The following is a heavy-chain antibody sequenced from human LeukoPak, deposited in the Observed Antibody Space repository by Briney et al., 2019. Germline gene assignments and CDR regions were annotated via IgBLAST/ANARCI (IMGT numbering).Heavy chain of an antibody. D-gene: IGHD3-22*01. CDR3: ATRNYYDSSGYFDAFDI. V-gene: IGHV1-24*01. J-gene: IGHJ3*02. CDR1: GYTLTELS. CDR2: FDPEDGET. Sequence: ASVKVSCKVSGYTLTELSMHWVRQAPGKGLEWMGGFDPEDGETIYAQKFQGRVTMTEDTSTDTAYMELSSLRSEDTAVYYCATRNYYDSSGYFDAFDIWGQGTMVTVSS.